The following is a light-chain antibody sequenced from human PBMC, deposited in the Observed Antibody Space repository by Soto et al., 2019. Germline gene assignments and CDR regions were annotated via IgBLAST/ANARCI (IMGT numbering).Light chain of an antibody. CDR3: QQYDNWPLT. Sequence: EIVMTQSPATLSVSPGERATLSCRASQSVSSNLDWYQQKSGQTPRLLIYGASTRATDIPARFSGSGSGTEFTLTISSLQSEDFAVYYCQQYDNWPLTFGGGTKVEI. J-gene: IGKJ4*01. CDR2: GAS. CDR1: QSVSSN. V-gene: IGKV3-15*01.